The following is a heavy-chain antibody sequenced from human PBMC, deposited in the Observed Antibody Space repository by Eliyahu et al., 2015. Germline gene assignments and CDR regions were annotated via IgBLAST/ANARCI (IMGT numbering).Heavy chain of an antibody. CDR1: GHTFIXXX. J-gene: IGHJ5*02. V-gene: IGHV1-2*02. CDR2: INLKSGGT. Sequence: QVQLVQSGAELKKPGASVXVXXNSSGHTFIXXXMHWVRQAPGQGLXWMGWINLKSGGTKYAQKFQGRVTMTRDTSITTAYMELSSLRFDDTAVYYWVRVLTVESPITMFRWLDPWGQGTLVTVSS. CDR3: VRVLTVESPITMFRWLDP. D-gene: IGHD3-10*02.